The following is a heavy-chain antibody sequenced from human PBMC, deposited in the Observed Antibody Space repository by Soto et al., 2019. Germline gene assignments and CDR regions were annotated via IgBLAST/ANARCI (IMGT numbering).Heavy chain of an antibody. D-gene: IGHD3-3*01. CDR2: IDWDDDK. J-gene: IGHJ5*02. CDR3: ARITSSYDFWSGHYNRFAP. Sequence: SGPTLVNPTQTLTLTCTFSGFSLSTSGMCVSWIRQPPGKALEWLARIDWDDDKYYSTSLKTRLTISKDTSKNQVVLTMTNMDPVDTATYYCARITSSYDFWSGHYNRFAPRAQGTLVPVSS. V-gene: IGHV2-70*11. CDR1: GFSLSTSGMC.